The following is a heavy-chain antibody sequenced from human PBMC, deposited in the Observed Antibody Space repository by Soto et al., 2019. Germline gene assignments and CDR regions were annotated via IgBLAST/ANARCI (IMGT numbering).Heavy chain of an antibody. CDR2: INPSGGST. CDR1: GYTFTSYY. CDR3: ARDLGAYDILTGYRDGYYFDY. J-gene: IGHJ4*02. D-gene: IGHD3-9*01. V-gene: IGHV1-46*01. Sequence: ASVKVSCKASGYTFTSYYMHWVRQAPGQGLEWMGIINPSGGSTSYAQKFQGRVTMTRDTSTSTVYMELSSLRSEDTAVYYCARDLGAYDILTGYRDGYYFDYWGQGTLVTVSS.